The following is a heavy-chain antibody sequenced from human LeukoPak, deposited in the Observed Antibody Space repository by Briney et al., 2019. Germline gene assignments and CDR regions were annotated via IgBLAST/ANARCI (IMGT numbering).Heavy chain of an antibody. CDR2: ISSSSSTI. CDR1: GFTFISYG. CDR3: ARAWGQEPGTTVTPRNY. D-gene: IGHD4-17*01. Sequence: GGSLRLSCAASGFTFISYGMNWVRQAPGKGLEWVSYISSSSSTIYYADSVKGRFTISRDNAKNSLYLQMNSLRAEDTAVYYCARAWGQEPGTTVTPRNYWGPGTLVTVSS. J-gene: IGHJ4*02. V-gene: IGHV3-48*01.